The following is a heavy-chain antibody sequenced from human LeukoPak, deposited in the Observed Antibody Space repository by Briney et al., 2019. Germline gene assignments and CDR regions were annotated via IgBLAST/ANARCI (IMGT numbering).Heavy chain of an antibody. CDR3: ASGSYFDY. J-gene: IGHJ4*02. CDR1: GFTFSSYA. Sequence: GGSLRLSCAASGFTFSSYAMNWVRQAPGKGLEWVSVISGSGGRTYYADSVKGRFTISRDNSKNTLYLQMNSLRAEDTAVYYCASGSYFDYWGQGTLVTVSS. CDR2: ISGSGGRT. D-gene: IGHD1-26*01. V-gene: IGHV3-23*01.